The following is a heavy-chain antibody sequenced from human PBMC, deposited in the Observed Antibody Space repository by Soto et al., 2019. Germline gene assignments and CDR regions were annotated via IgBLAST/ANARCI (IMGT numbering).Heavy chain of an antibody. D-gene: IGHD5-12*01. CDR1: GFTFSSYS. CDR3: ARDIVAHHYLGDMDV. V-gene: IGHV3-48*01. J-gene: IGHJ6*03. Sequence: HPGGSLRLSCAASGFTFSSYSMNWVRQAPGKGLEWVSYISSSSSTIYYADSVKGRFTISRDNAKNSLYLQMNSLRAEDTAVYYCARDIVAHHYLGDMDVWGKGTTVTVSS. CDR2: ISSSSSTI.